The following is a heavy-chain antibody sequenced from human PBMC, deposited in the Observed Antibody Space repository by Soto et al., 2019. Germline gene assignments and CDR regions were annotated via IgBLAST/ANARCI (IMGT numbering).Heavy chain of an antibody. V-gene: IGHV3-33*01. D-gene: IGHD3-3*01. CDR2: IWYDGSNN. CDR1: GFTFTSYG. Sequence: QVQLVESGGGVVQPGRSLTLSCVASGFTFTSYGIHWVRQAPGKGLEWVAVIWYDGSNNYYGDSVKGRFSISRDNSKNTVFLQMNSLRAEDTAVYYCARDRRFLEWLDYWGQGTLVSVSS. J-gene: IGHJ4*02. CDR3: ARDRRFLEWLDY.